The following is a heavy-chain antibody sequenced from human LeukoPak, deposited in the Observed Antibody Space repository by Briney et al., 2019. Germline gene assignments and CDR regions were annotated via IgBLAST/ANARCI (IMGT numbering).Heavy chain of an antibody. D-gene: IGHD3-3*01. CDR3: ARSWSGSLKWFDP. Sequence: GGSLRLSCAASGFTFSSYSLNWVRQAPGKGLEWVSSISSSSSYIYYADSVKGRFTISRDNAKNTLYLQMNSLRAEDTAVYYCARSWSGSLKWFDPWGQGTLVTVSS. CDR2: ISSSSSYI. V-gene: IGHV3-21*01. J-gene: IGHJ5*02. CDR1: GFTFSSYS.